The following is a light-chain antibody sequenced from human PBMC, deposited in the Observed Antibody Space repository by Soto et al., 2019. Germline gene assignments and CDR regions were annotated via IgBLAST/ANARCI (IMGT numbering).Light chain of an antibody. V-gene: IGLV3-9*01. CDR3: QVWDSSTYYV. J-gene: IGLJ1*01. CDR2: RDS. CDR1: NIGSKN. Sequence: SYELTQPLSVSVALGQTARLPCGGNNIGSKNVHWYQQKPGQAPVLVIYRDSNRPSGIPERFSGSNSGNTATLTISRAQAGDEADYYCQVWDSSTYYVFGTGTKLTVL.